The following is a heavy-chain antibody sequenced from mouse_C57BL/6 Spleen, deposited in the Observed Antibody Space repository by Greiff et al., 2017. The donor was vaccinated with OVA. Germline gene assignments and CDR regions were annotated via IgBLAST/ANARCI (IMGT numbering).Heavy chain of an antibody. V-gene: IGHV1-82*01. CDR2: IYPGDGDT. CDR3: ARGGLRRYFDY. J-gene: IGHJ2*01. Sequence: VQLQQSGPELVKPGASVKISCKASGYAFSSSWMNWVKQRPGKGLEWIGRIYPGDGDTNYNGKFKGKATLTADKSSSTAYMQLSRLTSENSAVYFCARGGLRRYFDYWGQGTTLTVSS. D-gene: IGHD2-4*01. CDR1: GYAFSSSW.